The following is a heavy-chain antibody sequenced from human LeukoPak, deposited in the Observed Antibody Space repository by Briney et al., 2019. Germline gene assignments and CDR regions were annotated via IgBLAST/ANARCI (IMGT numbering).Heavy chain of an antibody. J-gene: IGHJ3*02. Sequence: GGSLRLSCAASGFTFSSYSMNWVRQAPGKGLEWASSISSSSSYIYYADSVKGRFTISRDNAKNSLYLQMNSLRAEDTAVYYCARDGPSSSSVAFDIWGQGTMVTVSS. D-gene: IGHD6-13*01. CDR1: GFTFSSYS. CDR3: ARDGPSSSSVAFDI. CDR2: ISSSSSYI. V-gene: IGHV3-21*01.